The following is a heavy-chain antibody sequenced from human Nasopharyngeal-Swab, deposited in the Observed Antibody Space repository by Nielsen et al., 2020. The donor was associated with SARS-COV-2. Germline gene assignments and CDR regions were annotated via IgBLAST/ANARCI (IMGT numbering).Heavy chain of an antibody. D-gene: IGHD3-22*01. CDR1: GGSISSYY. CDR3: ARLSLVDYYDSSGYYWFDP. J-gene: IGHJ5*02. CDR2: IYYSGST. Sequence: ETLSLTCTVSGGSISSYYWSWIRQPPGKGLEWIGHIYYSGSTNYNPSLKSRVTISVDTSKNQFSLKLSSVTAADTAVYYCARLSLVDYYDSSGYYWFDPWGQGTLVTVSS. V-gene: IGHV4-59*08.